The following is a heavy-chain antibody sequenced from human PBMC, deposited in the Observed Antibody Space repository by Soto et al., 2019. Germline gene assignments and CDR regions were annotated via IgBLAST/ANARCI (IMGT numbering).Heavy chain of an antibody. J-gene: IGHJ3*01. CDR1: GYRFTSYW. D-gene: IGHD1-1*01. CDR2: IDPSDSQA. V-gene: IGHV5-10-1*01. Sequence: GESLKISCXGSGYRFTSYWISWVRQMPGKGLEWMGRIDPSDSQADYSPSFKGHVTISSDKSTSTAYLQWTSLKASDTAIYYCARPGGLTAIGSAFDVWGQGTKVTVSS. CDR3: ARPGGLTAIGSAFDV.